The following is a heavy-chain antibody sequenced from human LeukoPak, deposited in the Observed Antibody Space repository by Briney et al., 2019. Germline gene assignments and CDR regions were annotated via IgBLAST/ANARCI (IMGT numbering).Heavy chain of an antibody. Sequence: GRSLRLSCAASGLRFRNYGMHWVRQAPGKGLEWVAVIWYDGSNQYYVDSVRGRFTVSRDNAKSTLYLQMNSLRAEDTAVYYCATDRNSGKYYDYWGQGTLVTVSS. D-gene: IGHD1-26*01. V-gene: IGHV3-33*01. J-gene: IGHJ4*02. CDR3: ATDRNSGKYYDY. CDR1: GLRFRNYG. CDR2: IWYDGSNQ.